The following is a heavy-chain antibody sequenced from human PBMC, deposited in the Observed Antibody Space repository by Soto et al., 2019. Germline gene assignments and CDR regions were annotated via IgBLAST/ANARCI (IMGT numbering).Heavy chain of an antibody. CDR3: AREKVGYCSGGSCYQSDY. CDR2: ISSSGSTI. Sequence: GGSLRLSCAASGFTFSSYSMNWVRQAPGKGLEWVSSISSSGSTIYYADSVKGRFTISRDNAKNSLYLQMNSLRAEDTAVYYCAREKVGYCSGGSCYQSDYWGQGTLVTVSS. V-gene: IGHV3-21*04. CDR1: GFTFSSYS. D-gene: IGHD2-15*01. J-gene: IGHJ4*02.